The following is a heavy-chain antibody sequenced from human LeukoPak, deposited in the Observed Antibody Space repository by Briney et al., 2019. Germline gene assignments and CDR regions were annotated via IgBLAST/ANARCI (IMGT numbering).Heavy chain of an antibody. CDR2: ITSSGSPT. V-gene: IGHV3-48*03. CDR1: GFTLSTYE. J-gene: IGHJ3*02. CDR3: ARDISSSTRAFDI. D-gene: IGHD2-15*01. Sequence: GGSLRLSCAASGFTLSTYEMTWVRQAPGKGLEWISFITSSGSPTFYADSVKSRFTIFRDTAKNSLFLQMNNLRGEDTAVYYCARDISSSTRAFDIWGQGTMVTVS.